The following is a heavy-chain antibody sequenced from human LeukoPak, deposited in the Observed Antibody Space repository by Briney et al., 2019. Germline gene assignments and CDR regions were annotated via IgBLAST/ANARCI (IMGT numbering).Heavy chain of an antibody. CDR1: GGSISSGGYY. D-gene: IGHD5-12*01. V-gene: IGHV4-31*03. CDR3: AGGGLVANFDY. J-gene: IGHJ4*02. CDR2: IYYSGST. Sequence: PSETLSLTCTVSGGSISSGGYYWSWIRQHPGKGLEWIGYIYYSGSTYYNPSLKSRVTISVDTSKNQSSLKLSSVTAADTAVYYCAGGGLVANFDYWGQGTLVTVSS.